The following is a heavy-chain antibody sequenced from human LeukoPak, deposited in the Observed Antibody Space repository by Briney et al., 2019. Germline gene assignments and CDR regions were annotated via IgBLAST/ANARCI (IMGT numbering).Heavy chain of an antibody. D-gene: IGHD3-22*01. CDR1: EFTFSSYA. Sequence: GGSLRLSCAASEFTFSSYAMQWVRQAPGKGLEWGSGISARGGNTWYADSVKGRFTISRDNSKNTLYLQMNSLRAEDTAVFYCAKDERFGPYYESSGYGAFDIWGQGTMVTVSS. J-gene: IGHJ3*02. CDR3: AKDERFGPYYESSGYGAFDI. V-gene: IGHV3-23*01. CDR2: ISARGGNT.